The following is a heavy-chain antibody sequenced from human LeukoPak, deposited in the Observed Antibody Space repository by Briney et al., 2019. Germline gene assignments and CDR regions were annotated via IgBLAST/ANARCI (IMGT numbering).Heavy chain of an antibody. D-gene: IGHD4-17*01. J-gene: IGHJ4*02. Sequence: ASVKVSCKASGYTFTSYGISWVRQAPGQGLEWMGWISAYNGNTNYAQKLQGRVTMTTDTSTSTAYMELSRLRSDDTAVYYCATIHYGDYGDYWGQGTLVTVSS. CDR3: ATIHYGDYGDY. V-gene: IGHV1-18*01. CDR1: GYTFTSYG. CDR2: ISAYNGNT.